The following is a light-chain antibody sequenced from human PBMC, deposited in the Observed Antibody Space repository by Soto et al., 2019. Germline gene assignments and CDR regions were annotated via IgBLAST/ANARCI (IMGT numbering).Light chain of an antibody. CDR3: QQYNTYSSLT. CDR2: DAS. Sequence: EIQLTQSPSTLSASVGDRVTITCRASQSISSWLAWYQHKLGRAXRLLIYDASSLESGVPSRFSGSGGGTEFSLTISSLQPDDFANYYGQQYNTYSSLTFGGGTKVDI. CDR1: QSISSW. V-gene: IGKV1-5*01. J-gene: IGKJ4*01.